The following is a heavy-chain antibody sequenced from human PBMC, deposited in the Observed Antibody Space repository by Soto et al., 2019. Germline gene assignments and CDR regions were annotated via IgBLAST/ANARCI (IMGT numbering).Heavy chain of an antibody. Sequence: QVRLVQSGAEVKKPGASVKVSCKASGYTFTRYGISWVRQAPGQGLAWMGWISAYNGNTNYAQKLQGRVTMTTDTSTSTAYLELRSLRSDDTAVYYCARDIVVVVASSRGDAFDIWGQGTMVNVSS. CDR1: GYTFTRYG. D-gene: IGHD2-15*01. CDR3: ARDIVVVVASSRGDAFDI. CDR2: ISAYNGNT. V-gene: IGHV1-18*01. J-gene: IGHJ3*02.